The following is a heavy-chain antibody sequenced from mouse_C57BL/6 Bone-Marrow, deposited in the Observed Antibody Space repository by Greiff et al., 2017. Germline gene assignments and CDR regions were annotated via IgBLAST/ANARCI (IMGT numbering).Heavy chain of an antibody. CDR2: IWRGGST. CDR3: AKNGYSSGGAY. Sequence: VQLQQSGPGLVQPSQSLSITCKVSGFSLTSYGVHWVRQSPGTGLEWLGVIWRGGSTDYNEAFMSRLSITKDNSKSQVFFKMNSLQADDTAIYYCAKNGYSSGGAYWGQGTLVTVSA. CDR1: GFSLTSYG. V-gene: IGHV2-5*01. D-gene: IGHD3-2*02. J-gene: IGHJ3*01.